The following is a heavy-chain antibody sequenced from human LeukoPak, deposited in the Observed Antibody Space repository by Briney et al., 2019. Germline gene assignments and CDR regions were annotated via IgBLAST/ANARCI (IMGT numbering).Heavy chain of an antibody. CDR1: GFTFSSYW. J-gene: IGHJ6*03. D-gene: IGHD1-26*01. V-gene: IGHV3-21*01. CDR3: ARDPYNGNYGDSYYYYMDV. CDR2: ITSSSSYT. Sequence: GGSLRLSCAASGFTFSSYWMSWVRQAPGKGLEWVSSITSSSSYTFYADSVKGRFTISRDNAKSSLYLQMNGLRAEDTAIYYCARDPYNGNYGDSYYYYMDVWGKGTTVTISS.